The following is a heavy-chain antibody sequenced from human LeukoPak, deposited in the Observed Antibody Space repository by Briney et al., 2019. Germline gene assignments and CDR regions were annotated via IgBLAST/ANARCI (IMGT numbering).Heavy chain of an antibody. Sequence: PGGSLRLSCAASGFTFSSYEMNWVRQAPGKGLEWVSYISISGSTIYYADSVKGRFTISRDNAKNSLYLQMNSLRAEDTAVYYCARGCGGGCYSGYYYYAMDVWGQGTTVTVSS. V-gene: IGHV3-48*03. D-gene: IGHD2-15*01. CDR1: GFTFSSYE. CDR3: ARGCGGGCYSGYYYYAMDV. CDR2: ISISGSTI. J-gene: IGHJ6*02.